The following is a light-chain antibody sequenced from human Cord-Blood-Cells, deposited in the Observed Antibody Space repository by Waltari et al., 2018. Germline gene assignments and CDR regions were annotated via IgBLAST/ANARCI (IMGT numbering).Light chain of an antibody. J-gene: IGLJ1*01. CDR1: SSDVGGYNY. CDR3: CSYAGSYTFYV. V-gene: IGLV2-11*01. CDR2: DVS. Sequence: QSALTQPRSVAGSPGPSVTISCTGTSSDVGGYNYVSWYQQHPGKAPKLMIYDVSKRPSGVPDRFSGSNSGNTASLTISGLQAEDEADYYCCSYAGSYTFYVFGTGTKVTVL.